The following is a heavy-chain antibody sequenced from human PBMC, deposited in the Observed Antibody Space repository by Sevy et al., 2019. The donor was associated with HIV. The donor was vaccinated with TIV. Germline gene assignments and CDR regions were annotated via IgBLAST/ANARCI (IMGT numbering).Heavy chain of an antibody. CDR2: ISSSSSTI. CDR1: GFTFSSYS. J-gene: IGHJ4*01. CDR3: ARDYAEVGAFPLSFPPTSFDY. V-gene: IGHV3-48*01. D-gene: IGHD1-26*01. Sequence: GGSLRLSCAASGFTFSSYSMNWVRQAPGKGLEWVSYISSSSSTIYYSDSVKGRFTISRDNAKNSLYLQMNSLRAEDTAVYYCARDYAEVGAFPLSFPPTSFDYWGHGTLVTVSS.